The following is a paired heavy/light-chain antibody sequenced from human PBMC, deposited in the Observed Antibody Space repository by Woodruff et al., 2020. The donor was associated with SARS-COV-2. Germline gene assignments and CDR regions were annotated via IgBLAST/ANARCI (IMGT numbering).Heavy chain of an antibody. V-gene: IGHV3-21*01. J-gene: IGHJ4*02. CDR3: ARAYPSMVWGYNFDY. Sequence: EVQVVESGGALVKPGESLKLSCAASGFDFNSYTMNWVRQAPGKGLEWVASISSGSYYSYYAASLQGRFSISRDSAKNSVYLQMSGLRAEDTAVYYCARAYPSMVWGYNFDYWGQGTLVTVSS. D-gene: IGHD1-1*01. CDR1: GFDFNSYT. CDR2: ISSGSYYS.
Light chain of an antibody. CDR1: SGYNSKK. J-gene: IGLJ2*01. Sequence: QPVLTQAPSASASLGASVTLTCILSSGYNSKKVDWYQQRPGKGPRFVMRVGTGGNVGSKGEGIPDRFSVLGSGLNRYLTIQNIQTEDEGDYYCGADHGSGSNYVFGGGTKLTVL. CDR2: VGTGGNVG. V-gene: IGLV9-49*01. CDR3: GADHGSGSNYV.